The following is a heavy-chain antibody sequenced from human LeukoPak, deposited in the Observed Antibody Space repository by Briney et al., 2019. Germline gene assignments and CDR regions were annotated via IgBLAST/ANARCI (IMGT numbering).Heavy chain of an antibody. J-gene: IGHJ4*02. CDR1: GGSISSYY. Sequence: PSETLSLTCTVSGGSISSYYWSWIRQPPGKGLEWIGYIYYSGSTNYNPSLKSRVTISVDTSKNQFSLKLSSVTAADTAVYYCAGLFVGEYYGSGYYFDDWGQGTLVTVTS. D-gene: IGHD3-10*01. V-gene: IGHV4-59*08. CDR3: AGLFVGEYYGSGYYFDD. CDR2: IYYSGST.